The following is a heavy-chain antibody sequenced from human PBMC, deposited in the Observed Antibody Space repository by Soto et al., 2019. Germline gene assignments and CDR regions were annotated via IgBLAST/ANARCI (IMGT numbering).Heavy chain of an antibody. CDR1: GYTFTSYG. J-gene: IGHJ6*03. CDR2: ISAYNGNT. Sequence: QVQLVQSGAEVKKPGASVKVSCKASGYTFTSYGISWVRQAPGQGLEWMGWISAYNGNTNYAQKLQGRVTMTTDTSTSTAYMELRRLSSDDTAVYYCARAETGTPYYDYYYLHVWGKGTTVTVSS. D-gene: IGHD1-7*01. V-gene: IGHV1-18*01. CDR3: ARAETGTPYYDYYYLHV.